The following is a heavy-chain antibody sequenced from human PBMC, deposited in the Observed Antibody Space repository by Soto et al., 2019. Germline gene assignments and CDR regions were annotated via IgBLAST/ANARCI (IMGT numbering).Heavy chain of an antibody. V-gene: IGHV3-66*01. CDR3: ARAVVTLVRGYPPTNWFDP. CDR2: IYSGGST. J-gene: IGHJ5*02. D-gene: IGHD3-10*01. Sequence: GGSLRLSCAASTFTVRSNYMSWVRQAPGKGLEWVSIIYSGGSTYYADSVKGRFTVSRDSSKNTLYLQMNSLRPADTATYYCARAVVTLVRGYPPTNWFDPWGQGTLVTVSS. CDR1: TFTVRSNY.